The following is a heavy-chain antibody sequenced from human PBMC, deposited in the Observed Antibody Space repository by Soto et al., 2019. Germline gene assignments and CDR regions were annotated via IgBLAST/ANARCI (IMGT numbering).Heavy chain of an antibody. CDR2: IYWNDDK. D-gene: IGHD6-19*01. CDR3: AHRGVGSGWFYYYYYYYGMDV. V-gene: IGHV2-5*01. J-gene: IGHJ6*02. Sequence: SGPTLVNPTQTLTLTCTFSGFSLSTSGVGVGWIRQPPGKALEWLALIYWNDDKRYSPSLKSRLTITKDTSKNQVVLTMTNMDPVDTATYYCAHRGVGSGWFYYYYYYYGMDVWGQGTTVTVSS. CDR1: GFSLSTSGVG.